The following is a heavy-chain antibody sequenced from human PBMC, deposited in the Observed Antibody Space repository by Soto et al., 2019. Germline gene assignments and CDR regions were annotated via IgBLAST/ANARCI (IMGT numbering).Heavy chain of an antibody. CDR3: ARDYVPYSSGPPGGLGY. CDR2: IIPIFGTA. D-gene: IGHD6-19*01. Sequence: GASVKVSCKASGGTFSSYAISWVRQAPGQGPEWMGGIIPIFGTANYAQKFQGRVTITADESTSTAYMELSSLRSEDTAVYYCARDYVPYSSGPPGGLGYWGQGTLVTVSS. CDR1: GGTFSSYA. J-gene: IGHJ4*02. V-gene: IGHV1-69*13.